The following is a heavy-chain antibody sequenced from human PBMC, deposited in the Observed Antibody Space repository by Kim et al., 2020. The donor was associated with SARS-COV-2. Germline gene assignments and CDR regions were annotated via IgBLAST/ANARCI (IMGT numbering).Heavy chain of an antibody. J-gene: IGHJ6*02. CDR1: GGSFSGYY. Sequence: SETLSLTCAVYGGSFSGYYWSWIRQPPGKGLEWIGEINHSGSTNYNPSLKSRVTISVDTSKNQFSLKLSSVTAADTAVYYCARVYCTNGVCYKGWNYYGMDVWGQGTTVTVSS. V-gene: IGHV4-34*01. D-gene: IGHD2-8*01. CDR2: INHSGST. CDR3: ARVYCTNGVCYKGWNYYGMDV.